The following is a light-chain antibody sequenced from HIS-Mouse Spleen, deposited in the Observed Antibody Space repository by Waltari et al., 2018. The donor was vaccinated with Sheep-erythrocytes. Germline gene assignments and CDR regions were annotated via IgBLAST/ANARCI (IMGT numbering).Light chain of an antibody. CDR2: QYS. Sequence: SYELTQPPSVSVSPGQTASITCSGDKLGDKYACWYQQKPGQSPVLVIYQYSKRPSGFPERFSGSNSGNTATLTISGTQAMDEADYYCQAWDSSTVVFGGGTKLTVL. V-gene: IGLV3-1*01. CDR1: KLGDKY. CDR3: QAWDSSTVV. J-gene: IGLJ2*01.